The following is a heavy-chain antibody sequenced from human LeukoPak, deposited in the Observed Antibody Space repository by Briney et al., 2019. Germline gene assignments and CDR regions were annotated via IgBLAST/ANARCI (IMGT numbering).Heavy chain of an antibody. CDR1: GFTFSRYS. Sequence: GGSLRLSCAASGFTFSRYSMNWVRQAPGKGLEWVSYISSSGSTIYYADSVKGRFTISRDNAKNSLYLQMNSLRAEDTAVYYCARQGVTDYYGSGSYYGDFDYWGQGTLVTVSS. D-gene: IGHD3-10*01. CDR3: ARQGVTDYYGSGSYYGDFDY. J-gene: IGHJ4*02. V-gene: IGHV3-48*04. CDR2: ISSSGSTI.